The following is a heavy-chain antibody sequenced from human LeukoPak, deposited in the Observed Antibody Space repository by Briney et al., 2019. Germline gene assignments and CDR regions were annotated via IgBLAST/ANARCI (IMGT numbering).Heavy chain of an antibody. Sequence: GGSLRLSCAASGFSFSRYWMHWDRQAPGEGLMWVSRINSDGSSTWYADSVKGRFTISRDNARNTLSLQMSSLGVEDTALYYCARDQDGMGTTMDLWGQGTQVIVSS. CDR2: INSDGSST. CDR3: ARDQDGMGTTMDL. CDR1: GFSFSRYW. D-gene: IGHD1-1*01. V-gene: IGHV3-74*01. J-gene: IGHJ4*02.